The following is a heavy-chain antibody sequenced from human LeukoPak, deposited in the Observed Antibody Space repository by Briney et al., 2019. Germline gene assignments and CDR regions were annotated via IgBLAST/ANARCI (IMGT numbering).Heavy chain of an antibody. J-gene: IGHJ4*02. CDR3: AKDAPRTTYYYDSSGHPFDY. Sequence: TGGSLRLSCAASGFTFSSYGMSWVRQAPGKGLEWVSAISGSGGSTYYADSVKGRFTISRDNSKNTLYLQMNSPRAEDTAVYYCAKDAPRTTYYYDSSGHPFDYWGQGTLVTVSS. CDR1: GFTFSSYG. D-gene: IGHD3-22*01. CDR2: ISGSGGST. V-gene: IGHV3-23*01.